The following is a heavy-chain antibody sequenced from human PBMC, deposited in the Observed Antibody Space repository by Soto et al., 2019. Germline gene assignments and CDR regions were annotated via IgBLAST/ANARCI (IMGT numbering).Heavy chain of an antibody. J-gene: IGHJ6*02. CDR2: ISTYNGDT. V-gene: IGHV1-18*01. D-gene: IGHD6-25*01. CDR3: AREGAAPYYYYGMDV. CDR1: GYTFTRSG. Sequence: GASVKVSWKAPGYTFTRSGISWGRQAPGQGLEWMGWISTYNGDTNYAQTFQGRVTMTTDTSTSTVYMELRSLRSDDTAVYYCAREGAAPYYYYGMDVWGQGTPVTVSS.